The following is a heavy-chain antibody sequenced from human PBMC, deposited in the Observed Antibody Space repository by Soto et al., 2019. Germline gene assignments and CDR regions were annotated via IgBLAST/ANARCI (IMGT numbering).Heavy chain of an antibody. Sequence: QVQLVQSGAEVKKPGSSVKVSCNTSGGTFNSFAISWVRQAPGQGLEWMGGVIPNFETTYYAQKFQGRLTIAADESTATAYTELSSLRSEDTAVYYCARDQGLYVHTGMVIDYYGMDVWGQGTTVTVSS. CDR1: GGTFNSFA. CDR3: ARDQGLYVHTGMVIDYYGMDV. J-gene: IGHJ6*02. D-gene: IGHD5-18*01. CDR2: VIPNFETT. V-gene: IGHV1-69*01.